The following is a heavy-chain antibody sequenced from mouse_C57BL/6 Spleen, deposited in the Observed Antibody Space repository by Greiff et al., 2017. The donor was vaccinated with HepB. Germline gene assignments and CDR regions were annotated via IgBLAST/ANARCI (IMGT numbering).Heavy chain of an antibody. D-gene: IGHD1-1*01. Sequence: EVKVVESEGGLVQPGSSMKLSCTASGFTFSDYYMAWVRQVPEKGLEWVANINYDGSSTYYLDSLKSRFIISRDNAKNILCLQMSSLKSEDTATYYCARDKGGYYGSSYPFDYWGQGTTLTVSS. CDR1: GFTFSDYY. V-gene: IGHV5-16*01. CDR2: INYDGSST. CDR3: ARDKGGYYGSSYPFDY. J-gene: IGHJ2*01.